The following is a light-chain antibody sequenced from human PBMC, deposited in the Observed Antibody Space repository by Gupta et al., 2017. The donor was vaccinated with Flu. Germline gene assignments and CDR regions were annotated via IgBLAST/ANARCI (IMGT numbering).Light chain of an antibody. V-gene: IGLV1-40*01. Sequence: QSVLTPPPPVSGAPGQRVTISCTGSSSKIGAGYDVHWYQQLPGTAPKLLIYGNSNRPSGVPDRFSGSKSGTSASLAITGLQAEDEADYYCQSYDSSLSGSNWVFGGGTKLTVL. CDR1: SSKIGAGYD. J-gene: IGLJ3*02. CDR2: GNS. CDR3: QSYDSSLSGSNWV.